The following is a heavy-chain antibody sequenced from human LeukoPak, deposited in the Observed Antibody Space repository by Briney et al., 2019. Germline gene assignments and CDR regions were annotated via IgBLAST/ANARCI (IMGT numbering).Heavy chain of an antibody. CDR1: GFTFNSYA. CDR3: AKDWYYDYVWGSLADY. Sequence: GGSLRLSCAASGFTFNSYAMSWVRQAPGKGLEWVSAISGSGGSTYYADSVKGRFTISRDNSKNTLYLQMNSLRAEDTAVYYCAKDWYYDYVWGSLADYWGQGTLVTVSS. D-gene: IGHD3-16*01. J-gene: IGHJ4*02. V-gene: IGHV3-23*01. CDR2: ISGSGGST.